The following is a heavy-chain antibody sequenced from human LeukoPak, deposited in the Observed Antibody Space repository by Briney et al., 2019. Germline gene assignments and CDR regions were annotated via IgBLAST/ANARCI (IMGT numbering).Heavy chain of an antibody. Sequence: ASVKVSCKASGYTFTGYYMHWVRQAPGQGLEWMGWINPNSGGTNYAQKFQGRVTMTRDTSISTAYMELSRLRSDDTAVYYCARDVVVAAPGYYMDVWGIGTTVTVSS. V-gene: IGHV1-2*02. D-gene: IGHD2-15*01. CDR3: ARDVVVAAPGYYMDV. CDR1: GYTFTGYY. J-gene: IGHJ6*03. CDR2: INPNSGGT.